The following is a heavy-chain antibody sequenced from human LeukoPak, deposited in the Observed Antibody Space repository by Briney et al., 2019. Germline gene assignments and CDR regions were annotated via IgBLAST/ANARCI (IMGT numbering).Heavy chain of an antibody. V-gene: IGHV3-30*03. CDR1: GFTLSTYG. CDR3: ARDWGSSGWYNWFGL. J-gene: IGHJ5*02. CDR2: ISHAGDEQ. Sequence: GGSLRLSCVASGFTLSTYGMHWVRQAPGKGLEWVTMISHAGDEQYYLDSVKGRFTISRDSSKNTVYLQMNSLRAEDTAVYYCARDWGSSGWYNWFGLWGQGTLVTVSS. D-gene: IGHD6-19*01.